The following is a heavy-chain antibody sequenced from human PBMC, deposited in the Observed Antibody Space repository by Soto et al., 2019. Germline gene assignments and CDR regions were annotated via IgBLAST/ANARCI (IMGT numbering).Heavy chain of an antibody. J-gene: IGHJ4*02. D-gene: IGHD3-3*01. CDR2: ISITGSHT. CDR3: ARQDRYDRIDY. Sequence: GGSLRLSCAASGCTFSTYSMNWVRQAPGKGLEWISKISITGSHTNYANSVRGRCTISRDDARNSLYLQMDALRAEDTAIYYCARQDRYDRIDYWGQGILVTVSS. CDR1: GCTFSTYS. V-gene: IGHV3-21*05.